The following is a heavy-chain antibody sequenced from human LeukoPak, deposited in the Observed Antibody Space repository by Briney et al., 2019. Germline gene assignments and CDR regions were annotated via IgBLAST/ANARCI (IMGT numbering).Heavy chain of an antibody. J-gene: IGHJ4*02. Sequence: GGSLRLSCAASGFTFSSYAMSWVRQAPGKGLEWASAISGGGGSTFYADSVKGRFTISRDKSKNTLYLQMNSLRAEDTAVYYCAKEGDFWNGHYFDYWGQGTLVTVSS. V-gene: IGHV3-23*01. CDR2: ISGGGGST. D-gene: IGHD3-3*01. CDR1: GFTFSSYA. CDR3: AKEGDFWNGHYFDY.